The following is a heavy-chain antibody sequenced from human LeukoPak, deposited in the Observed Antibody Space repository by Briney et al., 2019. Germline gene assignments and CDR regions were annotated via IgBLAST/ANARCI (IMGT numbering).Heavy chain of an antibody. CDR1: GFTFSDHY. J-gene: IGHJ4*02. CDR3: VALLRGIGY. D-gene: IGHD3-10*01. Sequence: GGSLRLSCAVSGFTFSDHYMDWVRQAPGKGLEWIGRSRNEGHSYSTDFAASVRGRASLSRDHSRNSLYLQINSLRTDDTAVYYCVALLRGIGYWGQGTLVTVSS. V-gene: IGHV3-72*01. CDR2: SRNEGHSYST.